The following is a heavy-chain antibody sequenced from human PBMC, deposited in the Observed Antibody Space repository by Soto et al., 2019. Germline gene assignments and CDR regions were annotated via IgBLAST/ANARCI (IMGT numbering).Heavy chain of an antibody. J-gene: IGHJ6*02. CDR1: GGTFSSYA. V-gene: IGHV1-69*13. D-gene: IGHD3-9*01. CDR2: IIPIFGTA. Sequence: SVKVSCKASGGTFSSYAISWVRQAPGQGLEWMGGIIPIFGTANYAQKFQGRVTITADESTSTAYMELSSLRSEDTAVYYCARDRGSYFDWLLPPYYYYYGMDVWGQGTTVTVSS. CDR3: ARDRGSYFDWLLPPYYYYYGMDV.